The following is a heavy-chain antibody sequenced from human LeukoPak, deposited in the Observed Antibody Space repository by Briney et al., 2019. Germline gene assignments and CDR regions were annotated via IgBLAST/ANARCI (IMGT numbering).Heavy chain of an antibody. V-gene: IGHV3-74*01. D-gene: IGHD6-6*01. J-gene: IGHJ4*02. CDR1: GFTFSSYW. Sequence: PGGSLRLSCAASGFTFSSYWMNWVRHAPGKGLVWVSRIASDGSSTTYADSVKGRFSISRDNAKNTLYLQMNSLRAEDTAVYYCAKDFWAARPGYFDYWGQGTLVTVSS. CDR3: AKDFWAARPGYFDY. CDR2: IASDGSST.